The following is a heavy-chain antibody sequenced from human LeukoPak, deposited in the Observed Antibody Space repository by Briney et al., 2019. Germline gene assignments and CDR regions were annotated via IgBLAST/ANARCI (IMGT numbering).Heavy chain of an antibody. CDR2: IYDSGST. CDR3: AREWSSGWAEFDY. V-gene: IGHV4-61*08. D-gene: IGHD6-25*01. CDR1: GGSISTPGYY. J-gene: IGHJ4*02. Sequence: SETLSLTCTVSGGSISTPGYYWSWIRQHPGKGLEWIGDIYDSGSTNYNPSLKSRVTISVDTSKNQFSLKLSSVTAADTAVYYCAREWSSGWAEFDYWGQGTLVTVSS.